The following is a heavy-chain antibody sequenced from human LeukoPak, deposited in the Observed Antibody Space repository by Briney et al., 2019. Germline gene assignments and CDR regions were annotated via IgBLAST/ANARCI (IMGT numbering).Heavy chain of an antibody. J-gene: IGHJ4*02. V-gene: IGHV4-59*01. CDR1: GGSISSYY. CDR2: IYYSGST. Sequence: PSETLSLTCTVSGGSISSYYWSWIRQPPGKGLEWIGYIYYSGSTNYNPSLKSRVTISVDTSKNQFSLKLSSVTAADTAVYYCARVGGYYDSSGYPAFDYWGQGTLVTVSS. CDR3: ARVGGYYDSSGYPAFDY. D-gene: IGHD3-22*01.